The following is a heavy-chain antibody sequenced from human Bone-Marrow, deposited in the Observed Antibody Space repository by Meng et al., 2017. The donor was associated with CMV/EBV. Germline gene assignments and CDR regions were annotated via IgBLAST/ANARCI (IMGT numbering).Heavy chain of an antibody. D-gene: IGHD1-20*01. CDR3: ALGGVTGTNSGIDY. V-gene: IGHV1-2*02. CDR1: GYTFTGYY. Sequence: ASVKVSCKASGYTFTGYYMHWVRQAPGQGLEWMGWINPNSGGTNYAQKFQSRVTMTRDTSISTAYMELSRLRSDDTAVYYCALGGVTGTNSGIDYWGQGTLVTVSS. J-gene: IGHJ4*02. CDR2: INPNSGGT.